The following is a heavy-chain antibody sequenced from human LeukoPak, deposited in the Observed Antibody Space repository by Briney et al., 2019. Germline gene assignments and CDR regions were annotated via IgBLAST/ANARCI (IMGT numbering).Heavy chain of an antibody. D-gene: IGHD3-22*01. CDR3: ASVRPYYYDSSGHDY. CDR2: ISSSGSTI. V-gene: IGHV3-11*01. Sequence: GGSLRLSCAASGFTFSDYYMSWIRQAPGKGLEWVSYISSSGSTIYYADSVKGRFTISRDNAKNSLYLQMNSLRAEDTAVYYCASVRPYYYDSSGHDYWGQGTLVTVSS. J-gene: IGHJ4*02. CDR1: GFTFSDYY.